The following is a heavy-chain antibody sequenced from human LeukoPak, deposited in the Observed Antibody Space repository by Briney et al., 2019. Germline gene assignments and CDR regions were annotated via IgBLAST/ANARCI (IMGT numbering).Heavy chain of an antibody. Sequence: SETLSLTCSVSGGSLSSSSFYWGWIRQPPGKGLEWIGSIYYSGSTYYNPSLKSRVTISLDTSKNQFSLKLSSVTAADTAVYYCARVGTFDYYGSGSYYLDVWGQGTTVTVSS. CDR3: ARVGTFDYYGSGSYYLDV. D-gene: IGHD3-10*01. J-gene: IGHJ6*02. CDR2: IYYSGST. CDR1: GGSLSSSSFY. V-gene: IGHV4-39*07.